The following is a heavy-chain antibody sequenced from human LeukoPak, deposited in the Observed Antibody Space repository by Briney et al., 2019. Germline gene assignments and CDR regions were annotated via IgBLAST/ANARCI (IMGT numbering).Heavy chain of an antibody. CDR1: GYSISSGYY. D-gene: IGHD2-15*01. Sequence: SETLSLTCAVSGYSISSGYYWGWIRQPPGKGLEWIGNMFHSGDNSYNPSLMSRVTTSVDTSKNQLSLRLTSVTAADTAVCYCARRDCSGASCYFHYWGQGTLVTVSS. J-gene: IGHJ4*02. CDR2: MFHSGDN. V-gene: IGHV4-38-2*01. CDR3: ARRDCSGASCYFHY.